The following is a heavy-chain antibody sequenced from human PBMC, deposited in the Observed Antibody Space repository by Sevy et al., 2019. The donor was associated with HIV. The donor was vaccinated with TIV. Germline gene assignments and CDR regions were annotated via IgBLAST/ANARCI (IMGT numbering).Heavy chain of an antibody. J-gene: IGHJ4*02. CDR3: ARDLPPSATTVPHFDY. CDR2: MSNSGSTI. V-gene: IGHV3-48*03. Sequence: GGCLRLCCTASGFTFSSYEMNWVRQAPGKGLVCVSYMSNSGSTIHYSDSVKGRFTISRDNAKNSLYRQMNSLRAEDTAVYYCARDLPPSATTVPHFDYWGRGTLVTVSS. D-gene: IGHD4-17*01. CDR1: GFTFSSYE.